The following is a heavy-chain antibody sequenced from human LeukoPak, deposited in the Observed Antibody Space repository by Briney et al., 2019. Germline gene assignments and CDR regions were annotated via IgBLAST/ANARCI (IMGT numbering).Heavy chain of an antibody. CDR3: AREGPYCGGDCYSRNNWFDP. CDR1: GGSFSGYY. CDR2: INHSGST. D-gene: IGHD2-21*02. Sequence: SETLSLTCAVYGGSFSGYYWSWIRQPPGKGLEWIGEINHSGSTNYNPSLKSRVTISVDTSKSQFSLKLSSVTAADTAVYYCAREGPYCGGDCYSRNNWFDPWGQGTLVTVSS. V-gene: IGHV4-34*01. J-gene: IGHJ5*02.